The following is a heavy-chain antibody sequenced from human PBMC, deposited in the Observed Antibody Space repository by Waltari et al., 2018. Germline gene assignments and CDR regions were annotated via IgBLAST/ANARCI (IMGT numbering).Heavy chain of an antibody. V-gene: IGHV3-48*01. CDR3: ASDGVGVHPGDAFDI. CDR2: IDKSSGTI. Sequence: EVQLVESGGGLVQPGGSLRLSCAASGFTFSTYSMNWVRQAPGKRPEWGSYIDKSSGTIDYADSVKGRFTISRDNAKNSLSLQMNSLRAEDTAVYYCASDGVGVHPGDAFDIWGQGTMVTVSS. D-gene: IGHD1-26*01. CDR1: GFTFSTYS. J-gene: IGHJ3*02.